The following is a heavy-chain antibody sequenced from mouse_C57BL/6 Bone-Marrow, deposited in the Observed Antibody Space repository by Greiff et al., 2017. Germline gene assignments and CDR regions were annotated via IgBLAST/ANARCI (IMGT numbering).Heavy chain of an antibody. J-gene: IGHJ2*01. V-gene: IGHV14-4*01. CDR3: SSFDGNYFAF. CDR2: IDPEIGDT. CDR1: GFNIKDDY. Sequence: QLQQSGAELVRPGASVKLSCTASGFNIKDDYIHWVKQRPEQGLEWIGWIDPEIGDTEYASKFQGKGNITSDTSSNTASLQLSSLTSEDTAVYYCSSFDGNYFAFWGQGTPLTVAS. D-gene: IGHD2-3*01.